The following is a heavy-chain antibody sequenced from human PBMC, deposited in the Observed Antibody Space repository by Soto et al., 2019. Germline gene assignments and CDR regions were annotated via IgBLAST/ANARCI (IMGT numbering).Heavy chain of an antibody. J-gene: IGHJ4*02. CDR2: IYWNDNK. D-gene: IGHD2-21*02. Sequence: QITLKESGPSLVEPTQTLTLTCTFSGFSLSTSGLAVGWIRQPPGKALEWLALIYWNDNKLYSPSLKSRLTITKDPTKNPVILTMTNMDPEDTGTYHCAHRYCLIGYCYYTPDYWGQGTLVTVSS. V-gene: IGHV2-5*01. CDR3: AHRYCLIGYCYYTPDY. CDR1: GFSLSTSGLA.